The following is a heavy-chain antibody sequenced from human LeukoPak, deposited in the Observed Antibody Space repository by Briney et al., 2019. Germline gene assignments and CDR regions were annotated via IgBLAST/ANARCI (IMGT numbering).Heavy chain of an antibody. D-gene: IGHD3-16*01. CDR3: ARDRSRYYPDY. Sequence: PSETLSLTCSVSGGSMYSSTYYWGWIRQPPGKGLEWIGTIYYSGSTYYNPSLKSRVTISVDTSKNQFSLKLSSVTAADTAVYYCARDRSRYYPDYWGQGTLVTVSS. J-gene: IGHJ4*02. CDR2: IYYSGST. V-gene: IGHV4-39*07. CDR1: GGSMYSSTYY.